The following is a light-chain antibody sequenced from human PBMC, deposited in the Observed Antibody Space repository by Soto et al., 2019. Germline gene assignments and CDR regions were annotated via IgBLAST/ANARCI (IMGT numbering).Light chain of an antibody. CDR1: QSVSGSY. V-gene: IGKV3-20*01. J-gene: IGKJ1*01. CDR3: QQYGSSPQT. Sequence: EIVLTHSPGTLASSPWEGAALSSSASQSVSGSYLAWYQQKPGQAPRLLIYGASSRATGIPDRFSGSGSGTDFTLTISRLEPEDFAVYYCQQYGSSPQTFGQGTKVDIK. CDR2: GAS.